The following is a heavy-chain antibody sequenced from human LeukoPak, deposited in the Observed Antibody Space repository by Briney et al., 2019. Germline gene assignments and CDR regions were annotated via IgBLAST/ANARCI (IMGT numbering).Heavy chain of an antibody. D-gene: IGHD6-13*01. CDR2: ISAYNGQT. J-gene: IGHJ3*02. CDR1: GYTFTSHY. Sequence: ASVKVSCKASGYTFTSHYISWMRQAPGQGLQWMGRISAYNGQTNYAQKVQGRVTMTTDTSTSTVYMELRSLRSDDTAVYYCAWYSGAFEIWGQGTMVTVSS. V-gene: IGHV1-18*01. CDR3: AWYSGAFEI.